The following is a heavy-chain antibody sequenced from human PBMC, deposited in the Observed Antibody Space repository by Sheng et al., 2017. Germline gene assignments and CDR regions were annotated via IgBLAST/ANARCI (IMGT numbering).Heavy chain of an antibody. CDR2: VFNSGST. CDR1: GASLNSGNFY. V-gene: IGHV4-61*02. J-gene: IGHJ4*02. CDR3: GFSEGYF. Sequence: QVQLQQSGPGLVKPSQTLSLTCTVSGASLNSGNFYWSWIRQPAGKGLEWIGRVFNSGSTNSNPSLKSRVTLSVDTSKNQFSXTLKSVTAADTAVYYCGFSEGYFWGQGTLVTVSS. D-gene: IGHD3-3*01.